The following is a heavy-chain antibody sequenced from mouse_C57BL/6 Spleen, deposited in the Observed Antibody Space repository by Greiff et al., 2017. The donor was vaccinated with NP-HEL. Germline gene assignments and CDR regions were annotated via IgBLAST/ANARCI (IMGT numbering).Heavy chain of an antibody. CDR2: IHPNSGST. V-gene: IGHV1-64*01. CDR3: ARGGYYGSSPGLAY. J-gene: IGHJ3*01. Sequence: QVQLQQPGAELVKPGASVKLSCKASGYTFTSYWMHWVKQRPGQGLEWIGMIHPNSGSTNYNEKFKSKATLTVDKSSSTAYMQLSSLTSEDSAVYYCARGGYYGSSPGLAYWGQGTLVTVSA. D-gene: IGHD1-1*01. CDR1: GYTFTSYW.